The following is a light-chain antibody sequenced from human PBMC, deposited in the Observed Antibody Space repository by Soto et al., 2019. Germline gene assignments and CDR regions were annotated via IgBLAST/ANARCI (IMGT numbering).Light chain of an antibody. CDR2: NVS. Sequence: ALTQPASVSGSPGQSIAISCTGTGSDVGGYNSVSWYQQHPGKAPKLMIYNVSNRPSGVSDRFSGSKSGNTASLTISGLQAEDEADYYCSSYTSSNTYVFGTGTKVTVL. CDR3: SSYTSSNTYV. J-gene: IGLJ1*01. CDR1: GSDVGGYNS. V-gene: IGLV2-14*03.